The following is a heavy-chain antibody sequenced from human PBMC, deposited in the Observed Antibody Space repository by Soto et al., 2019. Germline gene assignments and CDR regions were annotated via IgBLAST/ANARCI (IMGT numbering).Heavy chain of an antibody. J-gene: IGHJ4*02. CDR2: IYYSGST. D-gene: IGHD3-10*01. V-gene: IGHV4-59*08. CDR3: ARVGGFGATTIDY. CDR1: GDSISSYY. Sequence: PSETLSLTCTVSGDSISSYYWSWIRQPPGKGLEWIGYIYYSGSTYYNPSLKIRVTISVDTSKNQFSLKLSSVTAADTAVYYCARVGGFGATTIDYWGQGTLVTVSS.